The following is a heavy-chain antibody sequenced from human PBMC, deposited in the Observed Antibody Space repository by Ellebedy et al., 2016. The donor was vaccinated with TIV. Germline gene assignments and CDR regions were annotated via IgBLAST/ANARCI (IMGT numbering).Heavy chain of an antibody. J-gene: IGHJ6*02. CDR1: GFTFSRHT. V-gene: IGHV3-64D*06. Sequence: GGSLRLXXSASGFTFSRHTMYWVRQAPGKGLEYVSGINSNGGSTYYADSVQGRFTISRDNFKNTLFLQMSSLRAEDTAVYYCVKDIVPTTNYYYGLDVWGQGTTVTVSS. D-gene: IGHD2-8*01. CDR2: INSNGGST. CDR3: VKDIVPTTNYYYGLDV.